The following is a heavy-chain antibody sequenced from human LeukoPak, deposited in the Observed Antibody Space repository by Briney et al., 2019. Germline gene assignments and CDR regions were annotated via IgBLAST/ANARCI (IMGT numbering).Heavy chain of an antibody. D-gene: IGHD3-16*01. V-gene: IGHV3-7*01. CDR2: IIKDGSDK. Sequence: GGSLRLSCEGSGFTFSDYWMGWVSQAPGKGLEWVANIIKDGSDKYYVDSVKGRFSISRDNAKNSVYLQMSGLRVEDTAVYYCTRELWPADYWGQGILVTVSS. CDR1: GFTFSDYW. CDR3: TRELWPADY. J-gene: IGHJ4*02.